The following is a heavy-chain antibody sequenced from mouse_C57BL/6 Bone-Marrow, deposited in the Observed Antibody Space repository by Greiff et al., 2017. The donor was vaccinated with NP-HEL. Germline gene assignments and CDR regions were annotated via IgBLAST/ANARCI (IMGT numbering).Heavy chain of an antibody. V-gene: IGHV5-16*01. CDR1: GFTFSDYY. CDR3: ARITTVPYWYFDV. J-gene: IGHJ1*03. Sequence: EVQLQQSEGGLVQPGSSMKLSCTASGFTFSDYYMAWVRQVPEKGLEWVANINYDGSSTYYLDSLKSRFIISRDNAKNILYLQMSSLKSEDTATYYCARITTVPYWYFDVWGTGTTVTVSS. D-gene: IGHD1-1*01. CDR2: INYDGSST.